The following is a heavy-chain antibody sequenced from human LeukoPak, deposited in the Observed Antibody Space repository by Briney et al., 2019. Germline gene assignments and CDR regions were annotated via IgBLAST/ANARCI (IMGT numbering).Heavy chain of an antibody. Sequence: GGSLRLSCAASGFSLSSYDMNWVRQAPGKGLEWVSSISSSSDYIYYADSAKGRFTISRDNAKNSLYLQMNSLRAEDTAVYYCARAYGNSWYNGYFDYWGQGTLVTVSS. V-gene: IGHV3-21*01. J-gene: IGHJ4*02. CDR2: ISSSSDYI. CDR1: GFSLSSYD. CDR3: ARAYGNSWYNGYFDY. D-gene: IGHD6-13*01.